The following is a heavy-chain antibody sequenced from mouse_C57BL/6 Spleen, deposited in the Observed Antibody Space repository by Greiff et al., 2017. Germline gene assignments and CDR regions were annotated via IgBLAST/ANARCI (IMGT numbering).Heavy chain of an antibody. CDR2: INPSSGYP. CDR3: ARESIITTVVATGYFDV. Sequence: VQLQQSGAELAKPGASVKLSCKASGYTFTSYWMHWVKQRPGQGLEWIGYINPSSGYPKYNQKFRDKATLTADKSSSTAYMQLSSLTYEDSAVYYCARESIITTVVATGYFDVWGTGTTVTVSS. CDR1: GYTFTSYW. D-gene: IGHD1-1*01. V-gene: IGHV1-7*01. J-gene: IGHJ1*03.